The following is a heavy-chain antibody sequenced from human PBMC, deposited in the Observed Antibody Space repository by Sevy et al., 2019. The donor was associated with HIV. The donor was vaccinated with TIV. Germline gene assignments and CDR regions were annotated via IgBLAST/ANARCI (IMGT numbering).Heavy chain of an antibody. CDR3: AGPRANYVDNYFFYAMDV. CDR2: ISYDGNDK. CDR1: GFAFSNYYA. V-gene: IGHV3-30-3*01. Sequence: GGSLRLSCAASGFAFSNYYAMYWVRQAPGKGLKWVALISYDGNDKYYADSVKGRFTISRDNFKNALYLQMNSLTAEDTAVYYCAGPRANYVDNYFFYAMDVWGQGTTVTVSS. D-gene: IGHD4-17*01. J-gene: IGHJ6*02.